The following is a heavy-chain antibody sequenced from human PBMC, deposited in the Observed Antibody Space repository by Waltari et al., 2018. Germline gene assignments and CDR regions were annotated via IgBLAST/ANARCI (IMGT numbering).Heavy chain of an antibody. CDR1: GDSISSPSYY. J-gene: IGHJ4*02. CDR2: FVYNANT. Sequence: QLHLQESGPGLVTPSETLSLTCSVPGDSISSPSYYWGWIRQPPGKGLEWIGSFVYNANTYYNPSLKRRVSISVDTSKNHFSLQLMSVTAADTAIYYCARPGRVGGGSLMALDYWGQGTLVTVSS. D-gene: IGHD2-15*01. V-gene: IGHV4-39*02. CDR3: ARPGRVGGGSLMALDY.